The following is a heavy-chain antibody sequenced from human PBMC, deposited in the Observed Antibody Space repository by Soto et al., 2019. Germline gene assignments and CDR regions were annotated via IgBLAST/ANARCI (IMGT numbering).Heavy chain of an antibody. D-gene: IGHD6-19*01. V-gene: IGHV1-18*04. Sequence: ASVKVSCKASGYNFTSYGIVWVRQAPGQGLEWMGWISPYSGETRYAEKFQDRVTLTTDTSTKTAYRDLRNLKSDDTAVYWCARGPVAGSDFWG. CDR1: GYNFTSYG. J-gene: IGHJ4*01. CDR2: ISPYSGET. CDR3: ARGPVAGSDF.